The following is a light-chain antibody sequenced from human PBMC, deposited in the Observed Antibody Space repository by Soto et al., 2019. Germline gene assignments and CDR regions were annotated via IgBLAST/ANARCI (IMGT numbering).Light chain of an antibody. CDR3: SSYAGSNNFEV. Sequence: QSVLTQPPSAAGSHGQSVTISCTGTSSDIGGYNYVSWYQQHPGKAPKLMIYEVTKRPSGVPDRFSGSKSGYTASLTVSGLQADDEADYYCSSYAGSNNFEVFGGGTQLTVL. CDR1: SSDIGGYNY. J-gene: IGLJ2*01. V-gene: IGLV2-8*01. CDR2: EVT.